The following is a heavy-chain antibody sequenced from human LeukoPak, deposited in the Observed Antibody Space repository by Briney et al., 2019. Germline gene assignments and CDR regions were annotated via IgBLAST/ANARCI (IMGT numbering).Heavy chain of an antibody. V-gene: IGHV1-2*04. CDR1: GYTFTGYY. CDR2: INPNSGGT. J-gene: IGHJ4*02. CDR3: ARDRGYSYGLVFFDY. D-gene: IGHD5-18*01. Sequence: GASVKVSCKASGYTFTGYYMHWVRQAPGQGLGWMGRINPNSGGTNYAQKFQGWVTMTRDTSISTAYMELSRLRSDDTAVYYCARDRGYSYGLVFFDYWGQGTLVTVSS.